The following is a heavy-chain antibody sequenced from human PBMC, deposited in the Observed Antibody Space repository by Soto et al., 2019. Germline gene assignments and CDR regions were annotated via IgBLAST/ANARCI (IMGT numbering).Heavy chain of an antibody. V-gene: IGHV4-34*01. D-gene: IGHD2-15*01. CDR3: ERCATRYCGGGSCYSGSDF. J-gene: IGHJ4*02. CDR2: INHSGST. CDR1: GGSFSGYY. Sequence: SETLSLTCAVYGGSFSGYYWSWIRQPPGKGLEWIGEINHSGSTNYNPSLKSRVTISVDTSKNQFSLKLSSVTAAGTAVYYCERCATRYCGGGSCYSGSDFWSQGTLVTVS.